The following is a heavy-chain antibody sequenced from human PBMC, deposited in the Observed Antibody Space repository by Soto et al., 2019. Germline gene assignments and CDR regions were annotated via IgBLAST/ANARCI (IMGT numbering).Heavy chain of an antibody. J-gene: IGHJ6*02. CDR1: GGSISSGGYY. CDR3: ARDRPGGNWNYAFSYYYGMDV. V-gene: IGHV4-31*03. CDR2: IYYSGST. Sequence: SETLSLTCTASGGSISSGGYYWSWIRQHPGKGLEWIGYIYYSGSTYYNPSLKSRVTISVDTSKNQFSLKLSSVTAADTAVYYCARDRPGGNWNYAFSYYYGMDVWGQGTTVTVSS. D-gene: IGHD1-7*01.